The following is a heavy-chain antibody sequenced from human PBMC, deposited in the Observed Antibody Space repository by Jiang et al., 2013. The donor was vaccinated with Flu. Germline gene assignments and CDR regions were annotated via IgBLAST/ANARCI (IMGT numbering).Heavy chain of an antibody. CDR2: IIPIFGTA. J-gene: IGHJ6*03. CDR3: ARGKYYYGSGSYYSYYYYMDV. D-gene: IGHD3-10*01. Sequence: GAEVKKPGSSVKVSCKASGGTFSSYAISWVRQAPGQGLEWMGGIIPIFGTASYAQKFQGRVTMTRDTSTSTVYMELSSLRSEDTAVYYCARGKYYYGSGSYYSYYYYMDVWGKGTTVTVSS. V-gene: IGHV1-69*05. CDR1: GGTFSSYA.